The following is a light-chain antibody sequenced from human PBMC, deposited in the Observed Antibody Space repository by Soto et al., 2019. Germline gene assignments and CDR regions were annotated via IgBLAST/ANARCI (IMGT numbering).Light chain of an antibody. J-gene: IGKJ2*01. CDR3: QQSYCTPMYT. CDR1: QSISSY. CDR2: AAS. Sequence: DIQMTQSPSSLSASVGDRVTITCRASQSISSYLNWYQQKPGKAPKLLIYAASSLQSGVPSRFSGSGSGTDFTLTISRLQPEDFATYYCQQSYCTPMYTFGQGTKLEIK. V-gene: IGKV1-39*01.